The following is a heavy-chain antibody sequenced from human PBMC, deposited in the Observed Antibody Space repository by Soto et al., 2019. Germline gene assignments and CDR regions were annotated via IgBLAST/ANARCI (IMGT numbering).Heavy chain of an antibody. CDR1: GGSFSGYY. J-gene: IGHJ5*02. CDR2: INHSGST. V-gene: IGHV4-34*01. D-gene: IGHD6-13*01. CDR3: ARGPGIAAAGRRGWFDP. Sequence: QVQLQQWGAGLLKPSETLSLTCAVDGGSFSGYYWSWIRQPPGKGLEWIGEINHSGSTNYNPSLKSRVTISVDTSKNQFSLKLSSVTAADTAVYYCARGPGIAAAGRRGWFDPWGQGTLVTVSS.